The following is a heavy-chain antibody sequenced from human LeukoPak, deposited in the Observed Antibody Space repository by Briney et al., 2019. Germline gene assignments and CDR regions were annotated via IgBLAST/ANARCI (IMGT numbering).Heavy chain of an antibody. CDR1: GFTFSSYG. D-gene: IGHD6-19*01. CDR2: IRYDGSNK. J-gene: IGHJ4*02. V-gene: IGHV3-30*02. Sequence: GGSLRLSCAASGFTFSSYGMHWVRQAPGKGLEWVAFIRYDGSNKYYADSVKGRFTISRDNSKNSLCLQMNSLRDEDTALYYCARDLTIAVAGTIGYWGQGTLVTVSS. CDR3: ARDLTIAVAGTIGY.